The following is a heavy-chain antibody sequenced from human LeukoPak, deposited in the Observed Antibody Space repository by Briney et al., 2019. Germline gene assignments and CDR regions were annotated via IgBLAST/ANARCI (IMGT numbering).Heavy chain of an antibody. D-gene: IGHD3-10*01. V-gene: IGHV1-18*01. CDR3: ARVVYGSGSNLNWFDP. J-gene: IGHJ5*02. Sequence: ASVKVSCKASGYTFTTYGISWVRQAPGQGREWMGWISAYNGNTNYAQKLQGRVTMTTDTSTSTAYMELRSLRSDDTAVYYCARVVYGSGSNLNWFDPWGQGTLVTVSS. CDR2: ISAYNGNT. CDR1: GYTFTTYG.